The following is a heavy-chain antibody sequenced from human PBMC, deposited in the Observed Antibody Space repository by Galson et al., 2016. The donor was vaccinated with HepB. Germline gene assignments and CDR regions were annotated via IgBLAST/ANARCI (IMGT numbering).Heavy chain of an antibody. J-gene: IGHJ4*02. Sequence: SLRLSCAASGFTFGDYYMSWIRQGPGKGLEWVSYISSSGSYTNYADSVKGRFTISRDNPKNSLYLQMNGLRVEDTAVYYCARDYSGQLWLLGGFDYWGQGTLVTVSS. V-gene: IGHV3-11*06. D-gene: IGHD5-18*01. CDR2: ISSSGSYT. CDR1: GFTFGDYY. CDR3: ARDYSGQLWLLGGFDY.